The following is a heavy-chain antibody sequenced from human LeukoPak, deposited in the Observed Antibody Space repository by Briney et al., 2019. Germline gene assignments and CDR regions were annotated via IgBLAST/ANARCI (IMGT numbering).Heavy chain of an antibody. CDR2: IWYDGSNE. D-gene: IGHD6-19*01. J-gene: IGHJ4*02. V-gene: IGHV3-33*01. Sequence: GGSLRLSCAASGFRFSSYAMHWVRQAPGKGLEWVAVIWYDGSNEYYTDSVKGRFTISRDNPNNMLFLQMNSLRAEDTAVYYCARDNGAGSFDYWGQGTLVTVSS. CDR3: ARDNGAGSFDY. CDR1: GFRFSSYA.